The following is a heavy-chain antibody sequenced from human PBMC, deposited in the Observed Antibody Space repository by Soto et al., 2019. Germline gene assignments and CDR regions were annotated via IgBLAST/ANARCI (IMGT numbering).Heavy chain of an antibody. Sequence: PSETLSLTCTVSGGSISSYYWSWIRQPAGKGLEWIGRIYTSGSTNYNPSLKSRVTMSVDTSKNQFSLKLSFVTAADTAVYYCARDLREYSYGSYYYYYGRDVWGQGTTVTVSS. CDR1: GGSISSYY. D-gene: IGHD5-18*01. J-gene: IGHJ6*02. CDR2: IYTSGST. CDR3: ARDLREYSYGSYYYYYGRDV. V-gene: IGHV4-4*07.